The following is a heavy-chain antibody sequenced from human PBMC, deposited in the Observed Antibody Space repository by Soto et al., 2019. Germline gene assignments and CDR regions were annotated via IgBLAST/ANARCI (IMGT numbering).Heavy chain of an antibody. D-gene: IGHD3-3*01. J-gene: IGHJ5*02. CDR2: ISAYNGNT. CDR3: ARAWKGNYVFWRGSNWFAP. Sequence: GASVKVSCKASGYTFTSYGISWVRQAPGQGLEWMGWISAYNGNTNYAQKLQGRVTMTTDTSTSTAYMELRSLRSDDTAVYYCARAWKGNYVFWRGSNWFAPWGQETLVTVSS. CDR1: GYTFTSYG. V-gene: IGHV1-18*01.